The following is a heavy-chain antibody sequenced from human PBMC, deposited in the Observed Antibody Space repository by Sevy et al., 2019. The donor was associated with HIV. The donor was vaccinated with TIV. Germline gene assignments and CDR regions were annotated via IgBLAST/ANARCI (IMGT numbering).Heavy chain of an antibody. CDR1: RSTFVSND. D-gene: IGHD3-22*01. CDR3: AQGYYFTY. V-gene: IGHV1-8*01. J-gene: IGHJ4*02. Sequence: DSVKVSCKASRSTFVSNDINWLRQAPGQGLERVGGMRPNSGEVGYAQKFQGRVTMTRNISITTAYMELGRLRFDDTAVYYCAQGYYFTYWGQGTVVTVSS. CDR2: MRPNSGEV.